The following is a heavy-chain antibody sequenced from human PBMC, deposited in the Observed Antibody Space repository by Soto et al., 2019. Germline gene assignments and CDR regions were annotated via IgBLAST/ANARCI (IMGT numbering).Heavy chain of an antibody. CDR2: INSDGSST. D-gene: IGHD3-3*01. CDR3: ARDSPLKYCDFWSGYSTYFDY. J-gene: IGHJ4*02. CDR1: GFTFSSYW. V-gene: IGHV3-74*01. Sequence: EVQLVESGGGLVQPGGSLRLSCAASGFTFSSYWMHWVRQAPGKGLVWVSRINSDGSSTSYADSVKGRFTISRDNAKNTLYLQMNSLRAEDTAVYYCARDSPLKYCDFWSGYSTYFDYWGQGTLVTVSS.